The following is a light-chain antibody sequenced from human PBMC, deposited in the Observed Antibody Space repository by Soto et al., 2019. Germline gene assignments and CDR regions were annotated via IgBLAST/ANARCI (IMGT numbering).Light chain of an antibody. V-gene: IGKV4-1*01. CDR3: QHYDSAPRT. CDR2: WAS. Sequence: DIVITQSPDSQAASLGSTTTTNCRSSARVFSSAHRNNYLAWLQQKPGQAPKVLIYWASPLKCGVPAGFSGSGSGTKFTLTIRSLQPEDVAIYYCQHYDSAPRTFGQGTKVDIK. CDR1: ARVFSSAHRNNY. J-gene: IGKJ1*01.